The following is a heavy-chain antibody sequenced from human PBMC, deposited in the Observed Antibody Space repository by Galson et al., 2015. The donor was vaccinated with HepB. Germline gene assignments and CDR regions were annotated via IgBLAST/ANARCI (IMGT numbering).Heavy chain of an antibody. CDR1: GDSVSSNSAA. V-gene: IGHV6-1*01. J-gene: IGHJ6*02. CDR2: TYYRSKWYN. Sequence: CAISGDSVSSNSAAWNWIRQSPSRGLEWLGRTYYRSKWYNDYAVSVKSRITINPDTSKNQFSLQLNSVTPEDTAVYYCARASSSWTYYYYGMDVWGQGTTVTVSS. CDR3: ARASSSWTYYYYGMDV. D-gene: IGHD6-13*01.